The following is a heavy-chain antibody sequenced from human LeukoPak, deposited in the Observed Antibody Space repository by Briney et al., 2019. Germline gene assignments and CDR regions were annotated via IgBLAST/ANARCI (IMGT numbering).Heavy chain of an antibody. CDR2: ISSSSSYI. CDR3: ARDGVLRFLEWLFMGMDV. Sequence: GGSLRLSCSASGFTFSSYAMHRVRQAPGKGLEWVSSISSSSSYIYYADSVKGRFTISRDNAKNSLYLQMNSLRAEDTAVYYCARDGVLRFLEWLFMGMDVWGQGTTVTVSS. J-gene: IGHJ6*02. CDR1: GFTFSSYA. D-gene: IGHD3-3*01. V-gene: IGHV3-21*01.